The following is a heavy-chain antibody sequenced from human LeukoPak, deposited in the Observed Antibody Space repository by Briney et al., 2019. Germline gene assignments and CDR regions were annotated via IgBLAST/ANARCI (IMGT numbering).Heavy chain of an antibody. CDR2: IYYSGST. CDR1: GGSISDYY. J-gene: IGHJ6*03. Sequence: PSETLSLTCTVSGGSISDYYWSWIRQPPGKGLEWIGYIYYSGSTNYNPSLKSRVTISVDTSKNQFSLKLSSVTAADTAVYYCALSGPYTPDDLYYYYYYMDVWGKGTTVTVSS. D-gene: IGHD1-26*01. V-gene: IGHV4-59*01. CDR3: ALSGPYTPDDLYYYYYYMDV.